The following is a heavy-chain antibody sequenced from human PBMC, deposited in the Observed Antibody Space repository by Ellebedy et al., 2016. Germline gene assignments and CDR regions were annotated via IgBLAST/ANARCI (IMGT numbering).Heavy chain of an antibody. V-gene: IGHV1-8*01. D-gene: IGHD5-24*01. Sequence: ASVKVSXXASGYTFTSYDINWVRQATGQGLEWMGWMNPNSGNTGYAQKFQGRVTMTRNTSISTAYMELSSLRSEDTAVYYCVRDRDGMAGTNLDYWGQGTLVTVSS. J-gene: IGHJ4*02. CDR1: GYTFTSYD. CDR2: MNPNSGNT. CDR3: VRDRDGMAGTNLDY.